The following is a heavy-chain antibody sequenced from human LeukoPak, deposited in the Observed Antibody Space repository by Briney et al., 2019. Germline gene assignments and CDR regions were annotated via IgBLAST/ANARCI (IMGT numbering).Heavy chain of an antibody. J-gene: IGHJ6*03. CDR1: GFTFSSYE. D-gene: IGHD4-17*01. V-gene: IGHV3-53*01. Sequence: GGSLRLSCAASGFTFSSYEMNWVRQAPGKGLEWVSVIYSGGSTYYADSVKGRFTISRDNSKNTLYLQMNSLRAEDTAVYYCARLTTVTTYYYYYMDVWGKGTTVTVSS. CDR3: ARLTTVTTYYYYYMDV. CDR2: IYSGGST.